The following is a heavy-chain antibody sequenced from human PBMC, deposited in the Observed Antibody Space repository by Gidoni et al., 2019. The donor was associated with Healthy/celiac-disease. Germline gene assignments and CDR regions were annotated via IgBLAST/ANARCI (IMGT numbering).Heavy chain of an antibody. CDR2: IWYDGNNK. CDR1: GFTFSSSG. J-gene: IGHJ6*03. Sequence: QVQLVESGGGVVQPGRSLRLSCAASGFTFSSSGMPWVRQAPGKGLEWVAVIWYDGNNKYYADSVKGRFTISRDNSKNTLYLQMNSLRAEDTAVYYCARGVKEKYCSSTSCSRYSGYVDVWGKGTTVTVSS. D-gene: IGHD2-2*01. V-gene: IGHV3-33*01. CDR3: ARGVKEKYCSSTSCSRYSGYVDV.